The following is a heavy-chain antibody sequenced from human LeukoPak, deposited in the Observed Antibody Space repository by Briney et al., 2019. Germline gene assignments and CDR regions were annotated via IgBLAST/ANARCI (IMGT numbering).Heavy chain of an antibody. CDR3: GRPEGIAY. D-gene: IGHD1-14*01. V-gene: IGHV3-21*01. Sequence: GGSLRLSCAASGFTFSSYGMNWVRQAPGKGLEWVSSISSSSDYIYYADSVKGRFTIPRDNAKNSLYLQMNSLRAEDTAVYYCGRPEGIAYWGQGTLVTVSS. J-gene: IGHJ4*02. CDR1: GFTFSSYG. CDR2: ISSSSDYI.